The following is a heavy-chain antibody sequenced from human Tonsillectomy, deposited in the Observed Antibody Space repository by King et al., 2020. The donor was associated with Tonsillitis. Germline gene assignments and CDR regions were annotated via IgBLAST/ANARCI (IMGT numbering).Heavy chain of an antibody. J-gene: IGHJ4*02. D-gene: IGHD3-16*01. CDR1: GYTFTTYA. CDR3: SWHRWGTGVFIY. Sequence: QLVQSGAEVKKPGASVKVSCKGSGYTFTTYAMHWVRQAPGQSLEWMGWINAGSGDTKYSQNFQDRVTITRETSASTAYLELSSLRSEDTAVYYCSWHRWGTGVFIYWGQGTLVAVSS. V-gene: IGHV1-3*01. CDR2: INAGSGDT.